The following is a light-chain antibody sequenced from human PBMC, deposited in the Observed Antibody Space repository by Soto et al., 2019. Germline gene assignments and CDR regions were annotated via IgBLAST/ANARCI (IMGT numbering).Light chain of an antibody. CDR2: DVS. J-gene: IGLJ1*01. V-gene: IGLV2-14*01. CDR1: SSDDGGYNY. CDR3: NSYTSSSTYV. Sequence: QSALTQPASVSGSPGQSIIISCTGTSSDDGGYNYVSWYQQHPGKAPKLMIYDVSNRPSGVSNRFSGSKSGNTASLTISGLQAEDEADYYCNSYTSSSTYVFGTGTKLTVL.